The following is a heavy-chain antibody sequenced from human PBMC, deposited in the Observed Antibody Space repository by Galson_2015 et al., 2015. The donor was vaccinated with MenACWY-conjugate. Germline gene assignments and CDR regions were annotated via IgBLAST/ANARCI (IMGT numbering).Heavy chain of an antibody. CDR1: GYSISSGFH. V-gene: IGHV4-38-2*02. CDR2: IYHTGST. CDR3: ARGVDY. J-gene: IGHJ4*02. Sequence: ETLSLTCRVSGYSISSGFHRGGVRPPPGKGLGWIGNIYHTGSTSYPPSLKSRVTISVDMSKNQFSLKLSSVTAADTAVYYCARGVDYWGQGTLVTVSS.